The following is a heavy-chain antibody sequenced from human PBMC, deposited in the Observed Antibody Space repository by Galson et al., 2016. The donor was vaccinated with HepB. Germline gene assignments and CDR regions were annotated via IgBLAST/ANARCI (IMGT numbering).Heavy chain of an antibody. CDR2: ILYDGSKK. J-gene: IGHJ4*02. V-gene: IGHV3-30-3*01. CDR1: GFTFSDHT. CDR3: ARDFRTLAGRRLDY. Sequence: SLRLSCAASGFTFSDHTIHWVRQAPGKVLEWVALILYDGSKKYYADSVKGRFTISRDNSKNTLDLQMTSLRVEDTGVYYCARDFRTLAGRRLDYWGQGTLVTVSS. D-gene: IGHD6-19*01.